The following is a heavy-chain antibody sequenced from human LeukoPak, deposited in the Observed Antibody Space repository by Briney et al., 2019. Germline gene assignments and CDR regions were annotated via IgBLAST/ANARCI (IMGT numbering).Heavy chain of an antibody. V-gene: IGHV3-49*04. J-gene: IGHJ4*02. CDR2: IRSKAYGGTT. CDR3: SRGYSSGWYVGY. Sequence: GGSLRLSCTVSGFTFGDYAMSWVRQTPGKGLEWVSSIRSKAYGGTTEYAASVKGRFTISRDDSKSVAYLQMNSLKIEDTAVYYCSRGYSSGWYVGYWGQGTLVTVSS. D-gene: IGHD6-19*01. CDR1: GFTFGDYA.